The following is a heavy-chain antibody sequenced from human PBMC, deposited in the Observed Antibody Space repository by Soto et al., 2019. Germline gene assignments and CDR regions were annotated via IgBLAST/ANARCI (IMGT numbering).Heavy chain of an antibody. Sequence: SETLSLTCTVSGGSVSSRTYYLGWIRQPPGKGLEWIGEINHGGSTNYNPSLKSRVTISVDTSKNQLSLKLSSVTAADTAVYYCARDLHYCSGGSCSNGGFDPWGQGTLVTVSS. CDR3: ARDLHYCSGGSCSNGGFDP. V-gene: IGHV4-39*07. J-gene: IGHJ5*02. CDR1: GGSVSSRTYY. CDR2: INHGGST. D-gene: IGHD2-15*01.